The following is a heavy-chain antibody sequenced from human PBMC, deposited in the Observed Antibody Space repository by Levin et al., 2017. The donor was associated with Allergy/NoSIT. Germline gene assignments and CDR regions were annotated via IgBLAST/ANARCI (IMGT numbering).Heavy chain of an antibody. CDR1: GGSLSGYY. V-gene: IGHV4-34*01. Sequence: SQTLSLTCTLPGGSLSGYYWSWIRQPPGKGLEWIGEINHSGTTNYNPSLNSRVSISIDTSTNQLSLRLRSVIAADTAIYYCARHYGMVVDYYYYYGMDVWGQGTTVTVSS. CDR3: ARHYGMVVDYYYYYGMDV. CDR2: INHSGTT. J-gene: IGHJ6*02. D-gene: IGHD2-15*01.